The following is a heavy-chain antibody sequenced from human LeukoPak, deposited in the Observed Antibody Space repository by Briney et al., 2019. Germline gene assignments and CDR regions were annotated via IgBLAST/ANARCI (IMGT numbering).Heavy chain of an antibody. V-gene: IGHV4-39*07. CDR1: GGSISSSSYY. Sequence: PSETLSLTCTVSGGSISSSSYYWGWIRQPPGKGLEWIGSIYYSGSTYHNPSLKSRVTISVDTSKNQFSLKLSSVTAADTAVYYCARVHRYDYLWGSYRYNWFDPWGQGTLVTVSS. J-gene: IGHJ5*02. CDR2: IYYSGST. CDR3: ARVHRYDYLWGSYRYNWFDP. D-gene: IGHD3-16*02.